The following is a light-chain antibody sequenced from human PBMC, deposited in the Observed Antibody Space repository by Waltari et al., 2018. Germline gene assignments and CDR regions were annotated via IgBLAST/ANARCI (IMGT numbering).Light chain of an antibody. CDR3: QQYGSLPWT. Sequence: VLTQSSGTLSLSPGESATLSCRASQSVTNDYLAWYQQKPGQAPRLLIYDASSRATGIPDRFSGSGSGTDFTLTISRLEPEDFAVYHCQQYGSLPWTFGQGTKVDMK. V-gene: IGKV3-20*01. CDR1: QSVTNDY. J-gene: IGKJ1*01. CDR2: DAS.